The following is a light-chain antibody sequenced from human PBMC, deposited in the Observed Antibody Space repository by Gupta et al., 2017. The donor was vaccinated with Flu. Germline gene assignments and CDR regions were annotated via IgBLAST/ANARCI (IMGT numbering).Light chain of an antibody. Sequence: QAVVTQERSLTVSPGGTVTLTCGSSTGAVTSGHYPYWFQQKPGQAPRTLIDDTSNKRAWTPARFSGSRRGGKAALTLAGAQHEEEAEYYCLIFYSGTRVFGGGTKL. CDR1: TGAVTSGHY. V-gene: IGLV7-46*01. CDR2: DTS. CDR3: LIFYSGTRV. J-gene: IGLJ3*02.